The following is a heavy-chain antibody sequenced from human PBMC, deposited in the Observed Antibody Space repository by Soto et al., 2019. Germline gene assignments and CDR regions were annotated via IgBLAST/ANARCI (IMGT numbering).Heavy chain of an antibody. V-gene: IGHV4-34*01. D-gene: IGHD2-2*01. J-gene: IGHJ6*03. CDR2: INHSGST. Sequence: SETLSLTCAVYSGSFSGYYWSWIRQPPGKGLEWIGEINHSGSTNYNPSLKSRVTISVDTSKNQFSLKLSSVTAADTAVYYCARPNYCSSTSCYTYYYYMDVWGKGTTVTVSS. CDR3: ARPNYCSSTSCYTYYYYMDV. CDR1: SGSFSGYY.